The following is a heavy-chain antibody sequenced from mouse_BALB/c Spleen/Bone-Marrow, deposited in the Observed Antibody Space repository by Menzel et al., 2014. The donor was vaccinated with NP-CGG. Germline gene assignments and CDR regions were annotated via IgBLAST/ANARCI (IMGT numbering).Heavy chain of an antibody. J-gene: IGHJ2*01. CDR2: IYPRDGDT. D-gene: IGHD4-1*01. V-gene: IGHV1-82*01. CDR1: GYAFSSSW. Sequence: QVQLKESGPELVKPGASVKISCKASGYAFSSSWMNWVKRRPGQGLEWIGRIYPRDGDTYYNAKFKGKATLTADKSSSTAYMQLSSLTSVDSAVYFRARWDDGNYWGQGTTLTVSS. CDR3: ARWDDGNY.